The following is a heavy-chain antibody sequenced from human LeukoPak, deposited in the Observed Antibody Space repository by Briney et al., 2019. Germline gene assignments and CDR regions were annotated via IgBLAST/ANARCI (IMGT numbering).Heavy chain of an antibody. CDR3: ARGRPHGNDY. Sequence: PGGSLRLSCAASGFTFSSYWMNWVRHAPGQGLVWVSRIASDGNSTTYADSVKGRFNISRDNAKNTLYLQMNSLRVEDTAVYYCARGRPHGNDYWGQGTLVTASS. V-gene: IGHV3-74*01. CDR2: IASDGNST. CDR1: GFTFSSYW. D-gene: IGHD4-23*01. J-gene: IGHJ4*02.